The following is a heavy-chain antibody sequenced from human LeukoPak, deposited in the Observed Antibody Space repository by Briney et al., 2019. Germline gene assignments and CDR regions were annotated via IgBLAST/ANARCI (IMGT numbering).Heavy chain of an antibody. V-gene: IGHV3-23*01. CDR2: FCGRGGST. CDR1: GFTFSSFA. J-gene: IGHJ4*02. Sequence: GGSLRLSCAASGFTFSSFAMSWVRQAPGKGLEWVSGFCGRGGSTYCADSVQIQFTLSRDNSKNTLYLQMNSLRAEDTAVYYVAKDRDGARRGSDYWGQGTLVTVSS. CDR3: AKDRDGARRGSDY. D-gene: IGHD1-26*01.